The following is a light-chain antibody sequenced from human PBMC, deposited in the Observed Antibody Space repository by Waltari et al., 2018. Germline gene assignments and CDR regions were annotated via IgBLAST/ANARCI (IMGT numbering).Light chain of an antibody. CDR2: AVS. Sequence: QSALTQPASVSGSPGQSITISCTGTSSDVGNYKRVSWYQQHPGKAPKLMSYAVSKPPSGVSDRFSGSKSGDMASLTISGLQPEDEAEYFCSSYAGSSKGVFGGGTKVTVL. J-gene: IGLJ2*01. CDR3: SSYAGSSKGV. V-gene: IGLV2-23*02. CDR1: SSDVGNYKR.